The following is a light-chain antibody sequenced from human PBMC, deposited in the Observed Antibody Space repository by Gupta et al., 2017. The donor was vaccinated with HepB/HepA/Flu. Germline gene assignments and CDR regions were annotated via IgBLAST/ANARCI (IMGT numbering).Light chain of an antibody. CDR2: DGT. J-gene: IGLJ2*01. CDR1: SSAVGGYES. Sequence: QSALPQPASVSGSPGQTITISCTGTSSAVGGYESGSWYQPRPGRAPKLINYDGTRRRSGVSYRFSGSKSGNVASLTIAGLQAEDEAEYYCSSFTASATLVLFGGGTELTVL. CDR3: SSFTASATLVL. V-gene: IGLV2-14*03.